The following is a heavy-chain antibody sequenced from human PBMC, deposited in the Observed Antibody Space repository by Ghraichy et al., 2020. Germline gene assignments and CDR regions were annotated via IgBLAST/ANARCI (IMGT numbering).Heavy chain of an antibody. CDR2: IRRKASGGTT. CDR3: SRDFPSVITPVDY. V-gene: IGHV3-49*03. Sequence: GESLNISCTGSGFTFGDYAMSWFRQAPGKGLEWLGLIRRKASGGTTEYAASVKGRFTISRDDSESVAYLQMNSLKTEDTAVYYCSRDFPSVITPVDYWGQGTLVTVSS. D-gene: IGHD4-23*01. J-gene: IGHJ4*02. CDR1: GFTFGDYA.